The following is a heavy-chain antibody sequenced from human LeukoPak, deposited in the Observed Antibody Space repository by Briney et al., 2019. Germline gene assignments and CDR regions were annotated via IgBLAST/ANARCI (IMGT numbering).Heavy chain of an antibody. J-gene: IGHJ4*02. Sequence: ASVKVSCKAAGYTFTVYYMHWVRQAPGQGLEWMGWINPNSGGTNYAQKFQGRVTMTRDTSISTAYMELSRLRSDDTAVYYCARGLGAAAAIIDYWGQGTLVTVSS. CDR2: INPNSGGT. CDR3: ARGLGAAAAIIDY. V-gene: IGHV1-2*02. D-gene: IGHD6-13*01. CDR1: GYTFTVYY.